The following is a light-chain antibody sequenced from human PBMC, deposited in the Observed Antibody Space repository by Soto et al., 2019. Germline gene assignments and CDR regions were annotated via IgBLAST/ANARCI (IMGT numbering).Light chain of an antibody. Sequence: QAVVTQPPSVSAAPGQQVTISCSGTSSNIGNNLVCWYQQLPGAAPKLLIYEDNKRSSGIPDRFSGSKSGTSATLGITGRHTGDEADYYCGTLDSSLNADVFGTGTK. CDR3: GTLDSSLNADV. V-gene: IGLV1-51*02. J-gene: IGLJ1*01. CDR1: SSNIGNNL. CDR2: EDN.